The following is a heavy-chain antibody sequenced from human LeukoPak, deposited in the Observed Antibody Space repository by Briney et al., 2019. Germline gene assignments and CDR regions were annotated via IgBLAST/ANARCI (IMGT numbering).Heavy chain of an antibody. CDR3: ARVVTVAWSERRPGYFYMDV. D-gene: IGHD1-1*01. CDR2: ISSSSSHI. CDR1: GFTFSRYS. V-gene: IGHV3-21*01. Sequence: GGSLRLSCAASGFTFSRYSMNWVRQAPGKGLEWVSSISSSSSHIYYADSGKGRFTISRDNAKKSLYLQMNSLRAEDTAVYYCARVVTVAWSERRPGYFYMDVWGKGTTVTVSS. J-gene: IGHJ6*03.